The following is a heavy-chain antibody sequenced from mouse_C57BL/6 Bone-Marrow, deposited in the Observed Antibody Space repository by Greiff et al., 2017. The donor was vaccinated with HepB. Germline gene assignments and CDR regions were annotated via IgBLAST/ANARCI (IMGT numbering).Heavy chain of an antibody. V-gene: IGHV1-64*01. CDR3: ARQNSSPWWYFDV. Sequence: QVQLQQPGAELVKPGASVKLSCKASGYTFTSYWMHWVKQRPGQGLEWIGMIHPNSGSTNYNEKFKSKATLTVDKSSSTAYMQLSSLTSEDSAVYYCARQNSSPWWYFDVWGTGTTVTVSS. D-gene: IGHD1-1*01. CDR2: IHPNSGST. J-gene: IGHJ1*03. CDR1: GYTFTSYW.